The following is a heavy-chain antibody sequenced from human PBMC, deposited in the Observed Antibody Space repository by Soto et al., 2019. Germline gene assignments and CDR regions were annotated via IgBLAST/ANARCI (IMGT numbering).Heavy chain of an antibody. D-gene: IGHD6-6*01. V-gene: IGHV1-69*12. CDR3: ARSGGLVRDFNY. CDR2: IIPMFDTP. CDR1: GGTFSSDS. J-gene: IGHJ4*02. Sequence: QVQLVQSGAEVKKPGSSVKVSCKASGGTFSSDSFSWVRQAPGQGLEWMGGIIPMFDTPIYAQKFQDRVRITADESTRTAYMQLSSLRCGDTAVYYCARSGGLVRDFNYWGQGSLVTVSS.